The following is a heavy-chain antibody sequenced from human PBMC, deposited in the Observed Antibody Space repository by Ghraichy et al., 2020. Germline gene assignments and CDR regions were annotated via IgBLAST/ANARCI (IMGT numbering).Heavy chain of an antibody. J-gene: IGHJ4*02. CDR2: ISWNSGSI. CDR3: AKDENSSGWYVSVFDY. D-gene: IGHD6-19*01. Sequence: GGSLRLSCAASGFTFDDYAMHWVRQAPGKGLEWVSGISWNSGSIGYADSVKGRFTISRDNAKNSLYLQMNSLRAEDTALYYCAKDENSSGWYVSVFDYWGQGTLVTVSS. CDR1: GFTFDDYA. V-gene: IGHV3-9*01.